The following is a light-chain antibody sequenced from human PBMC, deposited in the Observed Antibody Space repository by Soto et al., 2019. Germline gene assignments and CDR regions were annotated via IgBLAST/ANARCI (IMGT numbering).Light chain of an antibody. Sequence: AIQLNQSPSALSAYVGDRITITCRASQDISNDLGWFQQKPGKAPKLLIYAASILQTGVPSRFSGSGSGSAFSLTITSLQPEDFATYYCLQDYSSPITFGQGTRLEIK. CDR3: LQDYSSPIT. CDR2: AAS. J-gene: IGKJ5*01. V-gene: IGKV1-6*02. CDR1: QDISND.